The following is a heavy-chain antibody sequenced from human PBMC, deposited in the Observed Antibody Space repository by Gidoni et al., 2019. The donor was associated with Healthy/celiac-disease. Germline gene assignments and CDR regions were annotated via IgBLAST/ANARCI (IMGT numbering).Heavy chain of an antibody. CDR1: GGSLRRSRYY. CDR2: IYYSGST. CDR3: ASPTLIVGATTKAFDI. Sequence: QLQLQESGPGLVKPSDTLSLTCTVPGGSLRRSRYYWGWIRQPPGKGLEWIGSIYYSGSTYYNPSLKSRVTISVDTSKNQFSLKLSSVTAADTAVYYCASPTLIVGATTKAFDIWGQGTMVTVSS. J-gene: IGHJ3*02. D-gene: IGHD1-26*01. V-gene: IGHV4-39*01.